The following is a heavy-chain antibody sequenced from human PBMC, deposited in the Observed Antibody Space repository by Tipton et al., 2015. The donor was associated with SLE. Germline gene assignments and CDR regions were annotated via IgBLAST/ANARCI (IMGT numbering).Heavy chain of an antibody. J-gene: IGHJ3*02. CDR1: GGSISSSSYY. CDR2: IYYSGST. D-gene: IGHD6-19*01. Sequence: LRLSCTVSGGSISSSSYYWSWIRQPPGKGLEWIGYIYYSGSTNYNPSLKSRVTISVGTSKNQFSLKLSSVTAADTAVYYCARGVAVADAFDIWGQGTMVTVSS. CDR3: ARGVAVADAFDI. V-gene: IGHV4-61*01.